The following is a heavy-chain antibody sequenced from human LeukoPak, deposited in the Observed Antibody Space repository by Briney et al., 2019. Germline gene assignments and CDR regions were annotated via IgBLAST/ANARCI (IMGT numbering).Heavy chain of an antibody. D-gene: IGHD3-22*01. CDR2: ISGTSSYI. V-gene: IGHV3-21*01. Sequence: PGGSLRLPCKGPRFTFSSYSMNWVRQAPGKGLEWVSSISGTSSYIFYGDSVKGRFTISRDNTKNSMYLQMNSLRAEDTAVYYCARDTGYYDSSGYYGTNLDYWGQGTLVIVSS. CDR3: ARDTGYYDSSGYYGTNLDY. CDR1: RFTFSSYS. J-gene: IGHJ4*02.